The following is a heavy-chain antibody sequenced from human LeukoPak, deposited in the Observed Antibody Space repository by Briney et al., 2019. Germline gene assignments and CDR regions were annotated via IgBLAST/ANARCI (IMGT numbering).Heavy chain of an antibody. D-gene: IGHD1-26*01. J-gene: IGHJ4*02. CDR1: GFTFSDYY. Sequence: SGGSLRLSCAASGFTFSDYYMSWIRQAPGKGLEWVSYISSSGSTIYYADSVKGRFTIPRDNAKNSLYLQMNSLRAEDTAVYYCARDESGATSYYFDYWGQGTLVTVSS. CDR2: ISSSGSTI. CDR3: ARDESGATSYYFDY. V-gene: IGHV3-11*01.